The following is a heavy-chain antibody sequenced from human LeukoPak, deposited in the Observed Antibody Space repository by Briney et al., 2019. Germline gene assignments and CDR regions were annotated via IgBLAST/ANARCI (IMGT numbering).Heavy chain of an antibody. Sequence: GGSLRLSCIASGFTFSSYAMHWVRQAPGKGLEWVAVTSFDGSNEYHAHSVEGRLTISRDNSKSTLYLQMNSLRTEDTAVYYCARGGKIVAATVDYWGQGSLVTVSS. CDR2: TSFDGSNE. CDR3: ARGGKIVAATVDY. V-gene: IGHV3-30*04. J-gene: IGHJ4*02. CDR1: GFTFSSYA. D-gene: IGHD1-26*01.